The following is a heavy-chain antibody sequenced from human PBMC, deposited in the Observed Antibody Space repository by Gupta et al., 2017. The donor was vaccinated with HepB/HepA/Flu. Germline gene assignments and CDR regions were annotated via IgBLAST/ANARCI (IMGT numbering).Heavy chain of an antibody. CDR3: ARGGFNYYYYMDV. Sequence: QVQLQQWGAGLLKPSETLSLTCAVYGGSFSGYYWSWIRQPPETGLEWIGEINHTGSTNYNPSLKSRVTISADTSKSQFSLKLTSVTAADTAVYYCARGGFNYYYYMDVWGKGTTVTVSS. CDR2: INHTGST. V-gene: IGHV4-34*01. J-gene: IGHJ6*03. CDR1: GGSFSGYY.